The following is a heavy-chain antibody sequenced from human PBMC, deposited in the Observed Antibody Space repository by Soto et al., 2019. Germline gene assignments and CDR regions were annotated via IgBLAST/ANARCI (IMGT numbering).Heavy chain of an antibody. J-gene: IGHJ4*02. CDR1: GYTFTNYG. CDR3: ARAVGASYYFDY. D-gene: IGHD1-26*01. CDR2: ISAYNGNT. Sequence: QVQLVQSGAEVKKPGASVKVSCKASGYTFTNYGISWVRQAPGQGLEWMGWISAYNGNTNYAQMLQGRVTMTTDTPTSTAYTELRSLRSDDTSVYYCARAVGASYYFDYWGQGTLVTVSS. V-gene: IGHV1-18*01.